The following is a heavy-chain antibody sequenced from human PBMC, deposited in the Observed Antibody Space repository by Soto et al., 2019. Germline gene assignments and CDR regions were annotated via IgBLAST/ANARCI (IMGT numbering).Heavy chain of an antibody. J-gene: IGHJ5*02. Sequence: EVQLLESGGGLVQPGGSLRLSCAASGFTFSSYAMSWVRQAPGKGLEWVSTISGSGGYTYYADSVKGWFTISIDNSKNTLYLQMNSLRAEDTAVYYCAKGGTSYNWFDPWGQGTLVTVSS. CDR1: GFTFSSYA. D-gene: IGHD2-8*01. V-gene: IGHV3-23*01. CDR2: ISGSGGYT. CDR3: AKGGTSYNWFDP.